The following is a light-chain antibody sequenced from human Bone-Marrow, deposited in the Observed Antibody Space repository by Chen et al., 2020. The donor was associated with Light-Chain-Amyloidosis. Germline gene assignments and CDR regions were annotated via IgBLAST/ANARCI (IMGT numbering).Light chain of an antibody. CDR3: QSADSSGTYEVI. Sequence: SYELPQPPSVSVSPGQKARITCSGDDLPTKYAYWYQQKPGQAPVLVIHRDTDRPSGISERFSGSSAGTTATLTISGVQAEDEADYHCQSADSSGTYEVIFGGGTKLTVL. CDR1: DLPTKY. J-gene: IGLJ2*01. V-gene: IGLV3-25*03. CDR2: RDT.